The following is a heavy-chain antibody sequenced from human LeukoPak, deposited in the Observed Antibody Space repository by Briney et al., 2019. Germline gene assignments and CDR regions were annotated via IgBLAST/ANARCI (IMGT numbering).Heavy chain of an antibody. Sequence: GGSLRLSCAAPGFTFSSYWMHWLRRAPGKGLEWVANINQDGSVKNYVDSVKGRFTISRDNAKSSLYLQMNGLRVEDTAVYYCVTAPGWTLDYWGQGTLVTVSS. D-gene: IGHD3/OR15-3a*01. V-gene: IGHV3-7*03. CDR3: VTAPGWTLDY. CDR1: GFTFSSYW. J-gene: IGHJ4*02. CDR2: INQDGSVK.